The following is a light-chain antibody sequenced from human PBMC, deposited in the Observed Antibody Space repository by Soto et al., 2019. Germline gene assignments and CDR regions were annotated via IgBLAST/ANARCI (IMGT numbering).Light chain of an antibody. CDR2: GVS. Sequence: ILMTQSPATLSVSSGEGATLSCRASQSVSGNLAWYQQKSGQAPRLLIYGVSTRATGISARFSGSGSGTEFTLTISSLRFEDSAVYFCQQYKNWPRTFGQGTKVEIK. CDR3: QQYKNWPRT. CDR1: QSVSGN. J-gene: IGKJ1*01. V-gene: IGKV3-15*01.